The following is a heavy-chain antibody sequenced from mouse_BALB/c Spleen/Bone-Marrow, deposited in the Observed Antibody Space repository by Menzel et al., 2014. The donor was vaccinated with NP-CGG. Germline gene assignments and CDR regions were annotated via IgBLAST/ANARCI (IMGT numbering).Heavy chain of an antibody. CDR3: ARWEYYAMDY. CDR1: GFNIKDTY. CDR2: IDPANGNT. Sequence: VQLQQSGAELVKPGDSVKLSCTASGFNIKDTYMHWVKQSPEQGLEWIGRIDPANGNTNYDPKFQGKATITADTSSNTAYLQPSSLTSEDTAVYYCARWEYYAMDYWGQGTSVTVSS. J-gene: IGHJ4*01. V-gene: IGHV14-3*02. D-gene: IGHD4-1*01.